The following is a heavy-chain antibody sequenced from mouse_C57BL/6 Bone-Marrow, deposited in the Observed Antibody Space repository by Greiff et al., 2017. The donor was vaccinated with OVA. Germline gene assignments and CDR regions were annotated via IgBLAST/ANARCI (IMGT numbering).Heavy chain of an antibody. J-gene: IGHJ3*01. CDR2: IYPRSGNT. D-gene: IGHD2-1*01. CDR3: ARSNGNYLSWFAY. CDR1: GYTFTSYG. V-gene: IGHV1-81*01. Sequence: LKQSGAELARPGASVKLSCKASGYTFTSYGISWVKQRTGQGLEWIGEIYPRSGNTYYNEKFKGKATLTADKSSSTAYMELRSLTSEDSAVYFCARSNGNYLSWFAYWGQGTLVTVSA.